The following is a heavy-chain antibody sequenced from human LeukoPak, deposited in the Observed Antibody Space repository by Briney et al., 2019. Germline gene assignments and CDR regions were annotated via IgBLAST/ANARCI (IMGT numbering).Heavy chain of an antibody. CDR2: ISAYNGNT. CDR1: GYTFTSYG. CDR3: ARDPYYYDSSGYYDY. Sequence: ASVKVSCKASGYTFTSYGISWVRQAPGQGLEWTGWISAYNGNTNYAQKLQGRVTMTTDTSTSTAYMELRSLRSDDTAVYYCARDPYYYDSSGYYDYWGQGTLVTVSS. V-gene: IGHV1-18*01. D-gene: IGHD3-22*01. J-gene: IGHJ4*02.